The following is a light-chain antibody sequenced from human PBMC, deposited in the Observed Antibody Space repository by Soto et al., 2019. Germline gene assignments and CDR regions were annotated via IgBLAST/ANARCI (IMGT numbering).Light chain of an antibody. CDR3: QQYNDWPLT. Sequence: EIVMTQSPVTLSASPGERATLSCRASQSVSSNLAWYQQKPGQAPSLLIYGAFTRATGIPARFSGTGSGTEFTLTISSLQSEDFALYYCQQYNDWPLTFGQGTKVDIK. CDR2: GAF. V-gene: IGKV3-15*01. J-gene: IGKJ1*01. CDR1: QSVSSN.